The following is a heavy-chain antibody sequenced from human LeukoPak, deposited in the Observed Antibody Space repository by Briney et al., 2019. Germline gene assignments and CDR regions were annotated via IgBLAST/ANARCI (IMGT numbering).Heavy chain of an antibody. Sequence: GSLRLSCAASEFTFSSYWMHWVRQAPGKGLVWVSRISGDGRSTSYADSVKGRFTISRDNAKNTMYLQMNSLRVEDTAVYYCARDPSGSSSWVRFDYWGQGTLVTVSS. J-gene: IGHJ4*02. D-gene: IGHD6-13*01. CDR3: ARDPSGSSSWVRFDY. V-gene: IGHV3-74*01. CDR2: ISGDGRST. CDR1: EFTFSSYW.